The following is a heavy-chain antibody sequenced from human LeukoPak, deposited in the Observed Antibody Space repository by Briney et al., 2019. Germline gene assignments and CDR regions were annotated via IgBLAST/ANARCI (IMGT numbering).Heavy chain of an antibody. Sequence: GGSLRLSCVASGFTFSSYSMNWVRQAPGKGLEWVSSISSSSSYIYYADSVKGRFTISRDNAKNSLYLQMNSLRAEDTAVYYCARGRGYSDKRTRNHFDYWGQGTLVTVSS. V-gene: IGHV3-21*01. CDR1: GFTFSSYS. D-gene: IGHD4-17*01. CDR2: ISSSSSYI. J-gene: IGHJ4*02. CDR3: ARGRGYSDKRTRNHFDY.